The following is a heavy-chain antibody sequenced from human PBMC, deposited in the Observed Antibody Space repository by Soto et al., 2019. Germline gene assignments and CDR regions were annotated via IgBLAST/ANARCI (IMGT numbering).Heavy chain of an antibody. J-gene: IGHJ5*02. D-gene: IGHD6-6*01. Sequence: LRLSCAASGFTFSSYAMSWVRQAPGKGLEWVSAISGSGGSTYYADSVKGRFTISRDNSKNTLYLQMNSLRAEDTAVYYCAKDLGAARPDFNWFDPWGQGTLVTVSS. CDR1: GFTFSSYA. V-gene: IGHV3-23*01. CDR2: ISGSGGST. CDR3: AKDLGAARPDFNWFDP.